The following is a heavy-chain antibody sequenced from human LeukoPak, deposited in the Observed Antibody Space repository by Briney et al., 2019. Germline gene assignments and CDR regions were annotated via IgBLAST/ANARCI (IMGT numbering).Heavy chain of an antibody. CDR2: INHSGST. Sequence: SETLSLTCAVYGGSFSGYYWSWIRQPPGKGLEWIGEINHSGSTNYNPSLKSRVTISVDTSKNQFSLKLSSVTAADTAVYYCARAGLYGSGSYHRFFAYWGQGTLVTVSS. CDR3: ARAGLYGSGSYHRFFAY. J-gene: IGHJ4*02. D-gene: IGHD3-10*01. V-gene: IGHV4-34*01. CDR1: GGSFSGYY.